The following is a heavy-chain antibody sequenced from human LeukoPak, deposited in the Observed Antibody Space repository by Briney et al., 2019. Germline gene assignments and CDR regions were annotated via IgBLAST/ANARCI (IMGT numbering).Heavy chain of an antibody. CDR3: ARAIWYGSGTTAFDY. CDR2: ISPSGTTT. J-gene: IGHJ4*02. Sequence: GGSLRLSCAASGFTLSSYNMNWVRQAPGKGLEWVSYISPSGTTTHYADSVKGRFTISRDNAKNSLCLQMNSLRAEDTALYYCARAIWYGSGTTAFDYWGQGTLVTVSS. CDR1: GFTLSSYN. V-gene: IGHV3-48*04. D-gene: IGHD3-10*01.